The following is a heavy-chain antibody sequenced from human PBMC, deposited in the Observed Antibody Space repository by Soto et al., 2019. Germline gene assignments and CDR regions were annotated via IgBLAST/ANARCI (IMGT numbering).Heavy chain of an antibody. CDR2: IYHSGSI. CDR1: RASISSGDYY. CDR3: ARRTLRYNYDRGSFDI. D-gene: IGHD3-22*01. V-gene: IGHV4-30-4*01. Sequence: QVQLQESGPGLVKPSQTLSLTCTVSRASISSGDYYWSWIRQPPGKGLEWVGYIYHSGSIDYNPSLKSRAAISKDTSKNQFSLSLSSVTAADTAVYYCARRTLRYNYDRGSFDIWGQGTMVTVSS. J-gene: IGHJ3*02.